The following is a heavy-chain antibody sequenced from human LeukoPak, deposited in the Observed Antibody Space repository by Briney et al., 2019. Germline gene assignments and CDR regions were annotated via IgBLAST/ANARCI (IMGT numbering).Heavy chain of an antibody. CDR2: IIPVFEKP. J-gene: IGHJ6*03. D-gene: IGHD2-21*01. V-gene: IGHV1-69*01. Sequence: SVKVSCKASGGTFSNYAVSWVRLAPGQGLEWMGVIIPVFEKPNYARKFQDRVTITADESTATAYMELSSLTSEDTAIYFCARLGHCGETNCYSDFYYMDVWGKGTTVIVSS. CDR3: ARLGHCGETNCYSDFYYMDV. CDR1: GGTFSNYA.